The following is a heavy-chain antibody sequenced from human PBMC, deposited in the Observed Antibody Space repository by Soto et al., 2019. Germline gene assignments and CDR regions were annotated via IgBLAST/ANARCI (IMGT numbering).Heavy chain of an antibody. Sequence: QLRLQESGSGVVRTSETLSLTCTVSGGSITHGGFSWSWIRQSPGKGLEWIGYIGHLENTYFHPTFNSPLTMSIDRSKNQFSLNLSSVTAADRAVYYCARGGGNDPFDSWGQGVLVSVSS. CDR3: ARGGGNDPFDS. V-gene: IGHV4-30-2*06. D-gene: IGHD5-12*01. CDR2: IGHLENT. CDR1: GGSITHGGFS. J-gene: IGHJ4*02.